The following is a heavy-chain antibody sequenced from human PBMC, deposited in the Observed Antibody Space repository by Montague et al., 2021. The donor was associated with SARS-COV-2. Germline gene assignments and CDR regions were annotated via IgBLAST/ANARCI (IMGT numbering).Heavy chain of an antibody. D-gene: IGHD2/OR15-2a*01. V-gene: IGHV4-31*03. CDR2: IHHSGST. CDR3: ARDGDEGYFFEY. J-gene: IGHJ4*02. Sequence: SQTLSLTCTVSGASISSGSYYWNWIRQLPGKGLEWIGYIHHSGSTYYTPSLQSRVAISVDTSMNEFSLKMTAVTAADTAVYYCARDGDEGYFFEYWGKGLLVTVSS. CDR1: GASISSGSYY.